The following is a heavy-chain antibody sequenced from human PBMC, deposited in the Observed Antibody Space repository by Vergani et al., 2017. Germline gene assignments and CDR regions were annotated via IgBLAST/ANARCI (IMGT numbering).Heavy chain of an antibody. CDR3: ARDQRDSTIFEAHRYAY. CDR2: ISASGHDT. V-gene: IGHV3-23*01. J-gene: IGHJ4*03. Sequence: EVQLLESGGGLVQPGGSLRLSCAASGFRFSTYAMNWVRQAQGKGLEWVSGISASGHDTSYADSVKGRFNISRDSYKNTLYLLMNSLRADDTAIYYCARDQRDSTIFEAHRYAYWGQGSLVTVSS. CDR1: GFRFSTYA. D-gene: IGHD3-3*01.